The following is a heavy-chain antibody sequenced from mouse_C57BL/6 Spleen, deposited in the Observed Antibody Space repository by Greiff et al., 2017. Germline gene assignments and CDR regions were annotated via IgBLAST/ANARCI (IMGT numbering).Heavy chain of an antibody. Sequence: EVMLVESGGGLVKPGGSLKLSCAASGFTFSDYGMHWVRQAPEKGLEWVAYISSGSSTIYYADTVKGRFTISRDNAKNPLFLQMTSLRSEDTAMYYCARYGSSSYWYFDVWGTGTTVTVSS. J-gene: IGHJ1*03. CDR3: ARYGSSSYWYFDV. D-gene: IGHD1-1*01. CDR1: GFTFSDYG. V-gene: IGHV5-17*01. CDR2: ISSGSSTI.